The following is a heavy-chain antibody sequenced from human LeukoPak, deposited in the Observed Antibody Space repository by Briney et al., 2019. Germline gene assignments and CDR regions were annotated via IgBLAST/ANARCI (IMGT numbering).Heavy chain of an antibody. Sequence: PSETLSLTCTVSGGSISSGSYYWSWIRQPAGKGLEWIGRIYTSGSTNYNPSLKSQVSISIDTSKNQFSLRLTSVTAADTAVYYCARAGFALAPLRGTPFDYWGQGTLVTVSS. D-gene: IGHD6-6*01. CDR3: ARAGFALAPLRGTPFDY. V-gene: IGHV4-61*02. CDR1: GGSISSGSYY. CDR2: IYTSGST. J-gene: IGHJ4*02.